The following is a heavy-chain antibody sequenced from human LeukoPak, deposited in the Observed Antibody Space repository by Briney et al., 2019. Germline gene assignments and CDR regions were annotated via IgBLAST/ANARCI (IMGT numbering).Heavy chain of an antibody. J-gene: IGHJ4*02. CDR2: ISWDGGST. CDR1: GFTFSSYT. CDR3: AKDIESSGYSSGFDY. V-gene: IGHV3-43D*03. Sequence: PGGSLRLSCAASGFTFSSYTMNWVRQAPGKGLEWVSLISWDGGSTYYADSVKGRFTISRDNSKNSLYLQMNSLRAEDTALYYCAKDIESSGYSSGFDYWGQGTLVTVSS. D-gene: IGHD6-19*01.